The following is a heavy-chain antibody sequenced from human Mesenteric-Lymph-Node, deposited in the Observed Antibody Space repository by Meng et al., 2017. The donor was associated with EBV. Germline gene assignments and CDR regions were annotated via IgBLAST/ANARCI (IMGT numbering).Heavy chain of an antibody. Sequence: EVQLVESGGXLVKPGGSXRLSVAASGFTFSSYSMNWVRQAQGKGLEWVSSISSSRRYIYYADSVKGRFTISRDNAKNSLYLQMNSLRADDTAVYYCAKSYGDYALYFQHWGQGTLVTVSS. CDR3: AKSYGDYALYFQH. CDR1: GFTFSSYS. V-gene: IGHV3-21*01. CDR2: ISSSRRYI. J-gene: IGHJ1*01. D-gene: IGHD4-17*01.